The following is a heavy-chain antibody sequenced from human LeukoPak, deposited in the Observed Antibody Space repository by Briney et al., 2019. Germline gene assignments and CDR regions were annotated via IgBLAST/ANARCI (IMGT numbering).Heavy chain of an antibody. V-gene: IGHV4-59*01. D-gene: IGHD6-6*01. CDR3: ARLGSSDNFDY. J-gene: IGHJ4*02. Sequence: KPSETLSLTCTVSGGSISSYYWSWIRQPPGKGLEWIGYIYYSGSTNYNPSLKSRVTISVDTSKNQFSLKLSSVTAADTAVYYCARLGSSDNFDYWGQGTLVTVSS. CDR2: IYYSGST. CDR1: GGSISSYY.